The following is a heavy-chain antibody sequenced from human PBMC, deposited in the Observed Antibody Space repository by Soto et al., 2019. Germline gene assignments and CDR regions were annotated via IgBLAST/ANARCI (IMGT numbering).Heavy chain of an antibody. J-gene: IGHJ6*04. D-gene: IGHD6-13*01. CDR2: ISDIGGST. Sequence: EVQLLESGGGLVQPGGSLRLSCAASAFTFSSYGMSWVRQAPGKGLEWVSAISDIGGSTYYADSVKGRFTISRDNSKDALYMERNSLSAEDTAVYYCAKAPPLDNSSWPPEYYHYYGMDVCGKRTTVTVST. CDR1: AFTFSSYG. CDR3: AKAPPLDNSSWPPEYYHYYGMDV. V-gene: IGHV3-23*01.